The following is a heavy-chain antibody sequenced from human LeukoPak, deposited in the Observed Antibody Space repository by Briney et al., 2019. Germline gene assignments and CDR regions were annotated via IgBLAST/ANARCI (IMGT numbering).Heavy chain of an antibody. Sequence: ASVKVSCKASGGTVSSYAIGWVRQAPGQGLEWMGRIIPILGIANYAQKFQGRVTITADKSTSTAYMELSSLRSEDTAVYYSSQHAIIAVAGTGGYYFDYWGQGTLVTVSS. CDR3: SQHAIIAVAGTGGYYFDY. J-gene: IGHJ4*02. CDR2: IIPILGIA. V-gene: IGHV1-69*04. D-gene: IGHD6-19*01. CDR1: GGTVSSYA.